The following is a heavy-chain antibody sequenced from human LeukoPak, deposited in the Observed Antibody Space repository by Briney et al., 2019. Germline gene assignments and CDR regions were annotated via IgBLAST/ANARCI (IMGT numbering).Heavy chain of an antibody. CDR1: GGSFSGYY. CDR2: INHSGST. Sequence: SETLSLTCAVYGGSFSGYYWSWIRQPPGKGPEWIGEINHSGSTNYNPSLKSRVTISVDTSKNQFSLKLSSVTAADTAVYYCARGECSSTSCYDNWFDPWGQGTLVTVSS. J-gene: IGHJ5*02. V-gene: IGHV4-34*01. D-gene: IGHD2-2*01. CDR3: ARGECSSTSCYDNWFDP.